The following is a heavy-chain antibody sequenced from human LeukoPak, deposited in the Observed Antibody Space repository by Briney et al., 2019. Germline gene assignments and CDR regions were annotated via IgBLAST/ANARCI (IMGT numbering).Heavy chain of an antibody. J-gene: IGHJ5*02. CDR1: GASTSNHY. V-gene: IGHV4-59*11. CDR3: ARDRDPNGNYVTGWFDP. CDR2: VYSRGST. Sequence: SETLSLTCTVSGASTSNHYWSWIRQSPGKGLECIGVVYSRGSTTYNPSLKDRVTISVDTSKNQLSLSLRSVTAADTAIYYCARDRDPNGNYVTGWFDPWGQGTLVTVSS. D-gene: IGHD4-17*01.